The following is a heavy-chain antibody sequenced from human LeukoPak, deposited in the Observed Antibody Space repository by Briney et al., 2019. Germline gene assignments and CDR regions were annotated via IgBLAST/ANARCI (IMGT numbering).Heavy chain of an antibody. CDR2: IKPSGGST. D-gene: IGHD4/OR15-4a*01. CDR1: GYTFTRYY. Sequence: ASVKVSCKASGYTFTRYYIHWVRQAPGQGLEWMGTIKPSGGSTTYAQQFQGRVSVTRDTSTSTVYMELSSLRSEDTAAYYCAREVPGVYYFEYWGQGTLVTVSS. V-gene: IGHV1-46*01. CDR3: AREVPGVYYFEY. J-gene: IGHJ4*02.